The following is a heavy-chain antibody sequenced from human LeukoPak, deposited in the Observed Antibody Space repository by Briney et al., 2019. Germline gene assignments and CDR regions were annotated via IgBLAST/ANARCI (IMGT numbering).Heavy chain of an antibody. CDR2: IYYSGST. V-gene: IGHV4-39*01. CDR1: GGSISSSSYY. Sequence: SETLSLTCTVSGGSISSSSYYWGWIRQPPGKGLEWIGSIYYSGSTYYNPSLKSRVTISVGTSKNRFSLKLSSVTAADTAVYYCARHSIAAAGIRRSWFDPWGQGTLVTVSS. CDR3: ARHSIAAAGIRRSWFDP. D-gene: IGHD6-13*01. J-gene: IGHJ5*02.